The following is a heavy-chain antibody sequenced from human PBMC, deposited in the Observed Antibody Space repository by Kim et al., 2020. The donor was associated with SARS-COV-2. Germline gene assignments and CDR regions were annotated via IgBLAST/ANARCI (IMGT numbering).Heavy chain of an antibody. CDR2: IKQDGSEK. Sequence: GGSLRLSCAASGFTFSSYWMSWVRQAPGKGLEWVANIKQDGSEKYYVDSVKGRFTISRDNAKNSLYLQMNSLRAEDTAVYYCARDAYYYDSSGYYYYYWGQGTLVTVSS. CDR1: GFTFSSYW. CDR3: ARDAYYYDSSGYYYYY. D-gene: IGHD3-22*01. J-gene: IGHJ4*02. V-gene: IGHV3-7*01.